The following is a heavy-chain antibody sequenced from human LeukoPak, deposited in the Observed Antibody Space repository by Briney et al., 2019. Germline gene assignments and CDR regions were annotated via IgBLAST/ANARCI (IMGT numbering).Heavy chain of an antibody. D-gene: IGHD1-14*01. CDR1: GFTFSSYS. J-gene: IGHJ4*02. Sequence: GGSLRLSCAASGFTFSSYSMNWVRQAPGKGLEWVSSISSSSSYIYYADSVKGRFTISRDNAKNSLYLQMNSLRAEDTAVYYCAREVFTDRIFDYWGQGTLVTVSS. V-gene: IGHV3-21*01. CDR3: AREVFTDRIFDY. CDR2: ISSSSSYI.